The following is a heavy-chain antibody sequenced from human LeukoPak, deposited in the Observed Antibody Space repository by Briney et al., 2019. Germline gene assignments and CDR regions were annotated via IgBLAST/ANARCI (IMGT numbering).Heavy chain of an antibody. Sequence: GGSLRLSCAASGYTFIDYSVNWVRQVPGKGLEWVSSISSSGTYIYFADSVKDRFTISRDNAKNSLFLQMNSLRAEDPAVYYCVSGNDPDYVWGTYRLDAFDIWGEGTMVIVSS. D-gene: IGHD3-16*02. J-gene: IGHJ3*02. CDR2: ISSSGTYI. V-gene: IGHV3-21*01. CDR3: VSGNDPDYVWGTYRLDAFDI. CDR1: GYTFIDYS.